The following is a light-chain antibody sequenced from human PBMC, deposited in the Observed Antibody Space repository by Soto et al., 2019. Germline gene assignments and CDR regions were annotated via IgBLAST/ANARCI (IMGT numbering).Light chain of an antibody. V-gene: IGLV2-14*03. CDR1: SSDVGSYKY. CDR3: SAYTVSRTYV. CDR2: NVY. Sequence: QSALTQPASVSGSPGQSITISCTGTSSDVGSYKYVSWYQQHPGKAPKLMIYNVYDRPSGISYRFSGSKSGNTASLTISGLQGEDEADYYCSAYTVSRTYVFGTGTKLTVL. J-gene: IGLJ1*01.